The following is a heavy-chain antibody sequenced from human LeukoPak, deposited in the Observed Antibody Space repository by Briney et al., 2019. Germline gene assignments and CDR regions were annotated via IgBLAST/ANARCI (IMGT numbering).Heavy chain of an antibody. CDR2: IRYDGSNK. CDR1: GFTFSSYG. D-gene: IGHD2-15*01. V-gene: IGHV3-30*02. Sequence: GGSLRLSCAASGFTFSSYGMHWVRQAPGKGLEWVAFIRYDGSNKYYADSVKGRFTISRDNSKNTLYLQMNSLGAEDTAVYYCAKDFGHCSGGSCYSPFNFDYWGQGTLATVSS. J-gene: IGHJ4*02. CDR3: AKDFGHCSGGSCYSPFNFDY.